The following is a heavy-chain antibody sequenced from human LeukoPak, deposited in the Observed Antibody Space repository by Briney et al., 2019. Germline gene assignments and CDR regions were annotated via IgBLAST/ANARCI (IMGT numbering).Heavy chain of an antibody. CDR2: ISAYNGNT. D-gene: IGHD3-10*01. V-gene: IGHV1-18*01. CDR1: GYTFTSYG. CDR3: ARAQLLWFGELSWRAFDI. J-gene: IGHJ3*02. Sequence: ASVKVSCKASGYTFTSYGISWVRQAPGQGLEWMGWISAYNGNTNYAQKLQGRVTMTTDTSTSTAYMELRSLRSDDTAVHYYARAQLLWFGELSWRAFDIWGQGTMVTVSS.